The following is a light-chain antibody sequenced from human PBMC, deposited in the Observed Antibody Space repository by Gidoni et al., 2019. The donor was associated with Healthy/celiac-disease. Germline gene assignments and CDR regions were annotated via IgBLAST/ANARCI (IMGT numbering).Light chain of an antibody. CDR2: DVS. Sequence: QSALPKPRQWPGSHGRPVTISCTGTSSDVGGYNYISCYQQHPGKAPKLMIYDVSKRPSGVPDRFSAAKSGNTASPLISGLQAEDEADYYCCSYAGSYGLVFGGGTKLTVL. V-gene: IGLV2-11*01. CDR1: SSDVGGYNY. CDR3: CSYAGSYGLV. J-gene: IGLJ2*01.